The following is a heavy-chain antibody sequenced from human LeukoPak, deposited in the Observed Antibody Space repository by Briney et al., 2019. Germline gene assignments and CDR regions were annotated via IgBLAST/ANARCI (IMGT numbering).Heavy chain of an antibody. J-gene: IGHJ4*02. Sequence: ASVKVSCKASGYTFTSYGISWVRQAPGQGLEWMGWISAYNGNTNYAQKLQGRVTMTTDTSTSTAYMELRSLRSDDTAVYYCARVSFFPPDGYCSGGSCYSSLPQDYWGQGTLVTVSS. CDR2: ISAYNGNT. CDR3: ARVSFFPPDGYCSGGSCYSSLPQDY. V-gene: IGHV1-18*01. CDR1: GYTFTSYG. D-gene: IGHD2-15*01.